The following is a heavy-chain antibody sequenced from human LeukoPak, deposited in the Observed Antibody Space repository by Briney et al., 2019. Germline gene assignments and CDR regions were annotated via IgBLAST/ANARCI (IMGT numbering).Heavy chain of an antibody. CDR1: GYTFTSYG. J-gene: IGHJ5*02. CDR3: ASDLGDYGGYNWFDP. V-gene: IGHV1-18*01. Sequence: HGASVKVSCKASGYTFTSYGISWVRQAPGQGLEWMGWISAYNGNTNYAQKLQGRVTMTTDTSTSKAYMELRSLRSDDTAVYYCASDLGDYGGYNWFDPWGQGTLVTVSS. CDR2: ISAYNGNT. D-gene: IGHD4-17*01.